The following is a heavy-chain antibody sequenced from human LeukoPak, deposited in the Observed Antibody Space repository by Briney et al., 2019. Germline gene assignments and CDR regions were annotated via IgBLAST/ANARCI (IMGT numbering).Heavy chain of an antibody. Sequence: ASVKVSCKASGYTFTSYDINWVRQATGQGLEWMGRMNPNSGNTGYAQKFQGRVTITRNTSISTAYMELSSLRSEDTAVYFCARVKAGAGQRALGYWGQGTLVTVSS. CDR1: GYTFTSYD. CDR3: ARVKAGAGQRALGY. D-gene: IGHD6-13*01. J-gene: IGHJ4*02. V-gene: IGHV1-8*03. CDR2: MNPNSGNT.